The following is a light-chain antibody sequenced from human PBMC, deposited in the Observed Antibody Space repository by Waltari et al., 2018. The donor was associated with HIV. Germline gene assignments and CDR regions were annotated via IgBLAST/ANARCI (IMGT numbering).Light chain of an antibody. V-gene: IGLV1-47*01. CDR1: SSNIGRNY. CDR3: AAWDSSLSGLKWV. Sequence: QSVLTQSSSASGTPGQRVTIPCSGCSSNIGRNYVNLYQQLPGTAPKLLIYRKDQRPSGVPGRFSGSKSGSSASLAVSGLRSEDEADYYCAAWDSSLSGLKWVFGGGTKLTVL. J-gene: IGLJ3*02. CDR2: RKD.